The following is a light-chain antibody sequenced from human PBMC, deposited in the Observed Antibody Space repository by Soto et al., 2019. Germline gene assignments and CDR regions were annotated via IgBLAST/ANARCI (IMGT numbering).Light chain of an antibody. V-gene: IGKV3-20*01. CDR1: RSDRNTY. J-gene: IGKJ2*01. Sequence: EIVLTQSPGTLSLSPGERATLSCRTSRSDRNTYLAWYQQKPVQAPRRLIYGASSRATGIPDSFSGSGSGIAFNLPITSLEPEDFAVYYCQQYGASPTVYAFGQGPKLEIK. CDR3: QQYGASPTVYA. CDR2: GAS.